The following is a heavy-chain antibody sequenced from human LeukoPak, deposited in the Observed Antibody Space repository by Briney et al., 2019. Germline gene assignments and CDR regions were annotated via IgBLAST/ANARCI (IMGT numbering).Heavy chain of an antibody. CDR1: GYTFTSYY. CDR2: IIPSGGST. V-gene: IGHV1-46*01. CDR3: ARGRRITMIVVALDY. Sequence: ASVKVSCKASGYTFTSYYMHWVRQAPGQGLEWMGIIIPSGGSTSYAQKFQGRVTMTRYTSTSTVYMELSSLRSEDTAVYYCARGRRITMIVVALDYWGQGTLVTVSS. J-gene: IGHJ4*02. D-gene: IGHD3-22*01.